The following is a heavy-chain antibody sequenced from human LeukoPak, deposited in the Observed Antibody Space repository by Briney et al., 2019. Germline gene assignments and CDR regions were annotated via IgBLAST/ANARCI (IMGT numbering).Heavy chain of an antibody. J-gene: IGHJ6*02. CDR3: ASTKNYYGSYGMDV. CDR2: ISYDGSNK. V-gene: IGHV3-30*03. Sequence: GGSLRLSCAASGFTFSSYGMHWVRQAPGKGLEWVAVISYDGSNKYYADSVKGRFTISRDNSKNTLYLQMNSLRAEDTAVYYCASTKNYYGSYGMDVWGQGTTVTVSS. CDR1: GFTFSSYG. D-gene: IGHD3-10*01.